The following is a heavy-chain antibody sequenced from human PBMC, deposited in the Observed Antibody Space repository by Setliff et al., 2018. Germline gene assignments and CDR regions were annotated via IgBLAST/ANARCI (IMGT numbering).Heavy chain of an antibody. D-gene: IGHD3-10*01. CDR1: GYSFSTCW. CDR3: ARHPYYYGSGTYLDNNNRWFDP. CDR2: IYPGDSIT. J-gene: IGHJ5*02. V-gene: IGHV5-51*01. Sequence: GESLKISCKGSGYSFSTCWIGWVSQMPGKGLEWMGIIYPGDSITRYSPSFQGQVTISVDKSINTAYLQWSSLRASDTAIYYCARHPYYYGSGTYLDNNNRWFDPWGQGTLGTVSS.